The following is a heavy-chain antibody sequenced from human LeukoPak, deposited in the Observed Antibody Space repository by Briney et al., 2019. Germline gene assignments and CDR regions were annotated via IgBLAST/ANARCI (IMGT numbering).Heavy chain of an antibody. J-gene: IGHJ4*02. D-gene: IGHD3-22*01. CDR2: ISGSGTFI. V-gene: IGHV3-21*01. Sequence: GGSLRLSCAASGFTFSSYTMNWVRQAPGKGLEWVSSISGSGTFIYDADSVKGRFTISRDNVKNSLYLQMNSLRVEDTAVYYCARAGCYDSSGYVVDYWGQGTLVTVSS. CDR3: ARAGCYDSSGYVVDY. CDR1: GFTFSSYT.